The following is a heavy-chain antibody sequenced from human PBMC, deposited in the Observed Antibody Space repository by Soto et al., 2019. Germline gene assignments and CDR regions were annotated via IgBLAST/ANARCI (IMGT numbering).Heavy chain of an antibody. D-gene: IGHD3-3*01. CDR2: ISGSGGIT. CDR1: GFTFSSDA. CDR3: ARAAHYDFWSGYYYMDV. V-gene: IGHV3-23*01. Sequence: EVQLLESGGGLVQPGGSLRLSCATSGFTFSSDAMAWVRQAPGKGLEWVSAISGSGGITYHAASVKGRFCISRDNSRNMLYLQMNSLGAEDTAVYYCARAAHYDFWSGYYYMDVWGIGTTVTVSS. J-gene: IGHJ6*03.